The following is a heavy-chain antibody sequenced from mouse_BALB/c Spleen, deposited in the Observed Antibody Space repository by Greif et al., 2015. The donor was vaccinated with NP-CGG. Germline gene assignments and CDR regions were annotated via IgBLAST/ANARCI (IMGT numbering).Heavy chain of an antibody. Sequence: VQLQQPGPELVKPGASVKMSCKASGYTFTSYVMPWVKQKPGQGLEWIGYINPYTDGTKYNEKFKGKATLTSDKSSSAAVIALSSLTSEDSAVYYCARGGGYYLIDAMDYWGQGTSVTVSS. D-gene: IGHD2-3*01. CDR1: GYTFTSYV. J-gene: IGHJ4*01. CDR2: INPYTDGT. V-gene: IGHV1-14*01. CDR3: ARGGGYYLIDAMDY.